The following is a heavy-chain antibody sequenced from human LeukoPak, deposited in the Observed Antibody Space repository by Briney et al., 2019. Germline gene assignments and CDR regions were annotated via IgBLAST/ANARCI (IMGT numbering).Heavy chain of an antibody. Sequence: GGSLRLSCAASGFTFSNAWMSWVRQAPGKGLEWVGRIKSETEGGTTDYAAPVKGRFTISRDDSKNTLYLQMNSLKTEDTAVYYCTTAPARIDYWGQGTLVIVSS. J-gene: IGHJ4*02. D-gene: IGHD6-25*01. V-gene: IGHV3-15*01. CDR1: GFTFSNAW. CDR2: IKSETEGGTT. CDR3: TTAPARIDY.